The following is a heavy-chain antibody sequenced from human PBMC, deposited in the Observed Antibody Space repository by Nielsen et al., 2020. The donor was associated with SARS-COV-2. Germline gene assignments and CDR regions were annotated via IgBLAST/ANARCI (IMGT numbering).Heavy chain of an antibody. D-gene: IGHD4/OR15-4a*01. Sequence: GESLKISCVVSGFTFSDYWMSWVRQAPGKGLEWVANIEQGGNEKYYVDSVKGRFTISRDNARNTLYLQMNSLRVEDTAVYYCARVGSYGDPEYLDYWGQGALVTVSS. CDR1: GFTFSDYW. CDR2: IEQGGNEK. V-gene: IGHV3-7*01. J-gene: IGHJ4*02. CDR3: ARVGSYGDPEYLDY.